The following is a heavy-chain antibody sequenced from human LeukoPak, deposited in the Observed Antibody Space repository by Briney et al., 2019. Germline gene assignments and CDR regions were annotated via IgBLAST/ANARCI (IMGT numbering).Heavy chain of an antibody. J-gene: IGHJ4*02. Sequence: SETLSLTCTVSGGSISSYYWSWIRQPPGKGRGWIGYIYYSGSTNYNPSLKSRVTISVDTSKNQFSLKLSSVTAADTAVYYCARGGDSDYFDYWGQGTLVTVSS. CDR3: ARGGDSDYFDY. D-gene: IGHD1-26*01. CDR1: GGSISSYY. V-gene: IGHV4-59*01. CDR2: IYYSGST.